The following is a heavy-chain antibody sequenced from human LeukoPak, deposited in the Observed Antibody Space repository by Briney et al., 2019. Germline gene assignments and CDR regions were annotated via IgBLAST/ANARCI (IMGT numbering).Heavy chain of an antibody. V-gene: IGHV4-39*07. Sequence: SETLSLTCTVSGGSISSSSYYWGWIRQPPGKGLEWIGSIYYSGSTYYNPSLKSRVTISVDTSKNQFSLQLSSVTAADTAVYYCARDKQPGDYWGQGTLVTVSS. J-gene: IGHJ4*02. CDR2: IYYSGST. D-gene: IGHD6-13*01. CDR1: GGSISSSSYY. CDR3: ARDKQPGDY.